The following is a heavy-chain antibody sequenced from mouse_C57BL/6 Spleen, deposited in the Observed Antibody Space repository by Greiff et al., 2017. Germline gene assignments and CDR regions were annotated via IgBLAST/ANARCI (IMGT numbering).Heavy chain of an antibody. V-gene: IGHV5-9-1*02. CDR3: TRDYAGLDY. Sequence: EVKVVESGEGLVKPGGSLKLSCAASGFTFSSYAMSWVRQTPEKRLEWVAYISSGGDYIYYADTVQGRFTISRDNARNTLYLQMSSLKSEDTAMYYCTRDYAGLDYWGQGTTLTVSS. CDR2: ISSGGDYI. CDR1: GFTFSSYA. J-gene: IGHJ2*01. D-gene: IGHD1-1*02.